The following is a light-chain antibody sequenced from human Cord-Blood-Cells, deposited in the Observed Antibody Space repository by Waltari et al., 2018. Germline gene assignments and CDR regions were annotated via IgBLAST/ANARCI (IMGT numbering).Light chain of an antibody. CDR1: SSDVGGYNY. V-gene: IGLV2-8*01. Sequence: QSALTQPPSASGSPGQSVTISCTGTSSDVGGYNYVSWYQQHPGKAPNLMIYEVSKRPSGVPDRVSASKSGNTASLTVSGLQSEDEADYYCSSYAGSNNLFGGGTKLTVL. CDR3: SSYAGSNNL. CDR2: EVS. J-gene: IGLJ2*01.